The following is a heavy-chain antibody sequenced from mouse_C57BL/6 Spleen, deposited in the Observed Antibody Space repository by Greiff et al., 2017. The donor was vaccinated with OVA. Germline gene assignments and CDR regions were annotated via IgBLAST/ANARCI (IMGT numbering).Heavy chain of an antibody. CDR3: ARNYYGSSYPDCAMDY. J-gene: IGHJ4*01. D-gene: IGHD1-1*01. V-gene: IGHV1-53*01. CDR2: INPSNGGT. CDR1: GYTFTSYW. Sequence: QVQLQQPGTELVKPGASVKLSCKASGYTFTSYWMHWVKQRPGQGLEWIGNINPSNGGTNYNEKFKSKATLTVDKSSSTAYMQLRSLTSEDSAVYYCARNYYGSSYPDCAMDYWGQGTSVTVSS.